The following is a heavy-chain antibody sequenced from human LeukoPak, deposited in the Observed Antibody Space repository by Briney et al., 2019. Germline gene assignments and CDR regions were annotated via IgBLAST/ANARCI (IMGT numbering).Heavy chain of an antibody. CDR2: ISSSSSYI. Sequence: GGSLRLSCAASGFTFSSYWMSWVRQAPGKGLEWVSSISSSSSYIYYADSVKGRFTISRDNAKNSLYLQMNSLRAEDTAVYYCAREVGGYSYGYDYWGQGTLVTVSS. CDR1: GFTFSSYW. D-gene: IGHD5-18*01. V-gene: IGHV3-21*01. J-gene: IGHJ4*02. CDR3: AREVGGYSYGYDY.